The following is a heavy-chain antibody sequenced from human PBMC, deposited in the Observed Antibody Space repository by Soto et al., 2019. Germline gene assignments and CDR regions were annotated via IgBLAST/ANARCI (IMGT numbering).Heavy chain of an antibody. V-gene: IGHV3-74*01. CDR2: INDYGTTI. CDR3: ARGGLEPFDY. CDR1: GFNLGSYW. J-gene: IGHJ4*02. D-gene: IGHD1-1*01. Sequence: EMQLVEYGGGLVQPGGSLRLSCAASGFNLGSYWMHWVRQAPGKGLVWVSRINDYGTTINYAESVEGRFTISRDDAKSEVYLQMNNLRAEDTAVYYCARGGLEPFDYWGQGALVTVSS.